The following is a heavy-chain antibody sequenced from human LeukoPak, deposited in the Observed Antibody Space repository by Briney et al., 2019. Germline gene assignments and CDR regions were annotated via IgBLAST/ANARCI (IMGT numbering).Heavy chain of an antibody. CDR2: IYYSGST. V-gene: IGHV4-31*03. J-gene: IGHJ4*02. CDR1: GGSISSGGYY. CDR3: ARGSGYSSPTDY. Sequence: SETLSLTCTVSGGSISSGGYYWSWIRQHPGKGLEWIGYIYYSGSTYYNPSLKSRVTISVDTSKNQFSLKLSSVTAADTAVYYCARGSGYSSPTDYWGQGTLVTVSS. D-gene: IGHD3-3*01.